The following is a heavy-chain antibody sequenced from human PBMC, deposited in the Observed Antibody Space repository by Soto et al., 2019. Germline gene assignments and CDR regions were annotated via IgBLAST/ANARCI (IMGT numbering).Heavy chain of an antibody. Sequence: LRLSCAASVFTFDDYAMHWVRQVPGKGLEWVSGINWNSGSIGYGDSVKGRFAISRDNAKNSLHLQMNSLSAEDTAFYYCVKDESINWYSGHFRHWGQGTLVTVSS. CDR1: VFTFDDYA. V-gene: IGHV3-9*01. D-gene: IGHD6-13*01. CDR2: INWNSGSI. J-gene: IGHJ1*01. CDR3: VKDESINWYSGHFRH.